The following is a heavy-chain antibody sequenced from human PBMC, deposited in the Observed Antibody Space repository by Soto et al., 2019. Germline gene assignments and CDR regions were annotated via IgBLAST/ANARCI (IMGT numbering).Heavy chain of an antibody. D-gene: IGHD6-19*01. J-gene: IGHJ6*02. Sequence: PSETLSLTCTVSGGSISSYYWSWIRQPPGKGLEWIGYIYYSGSTNYSPSLKSRVTISVDTSKNQFSLKLSSVTAADTAVYYCASDIAVAGTNYYYYGMDVWGQGTTVTVSS. CDR2: IYYSGST. CDR1: GGSISSYY. CDR3: ASDIAVAGTNYYYYGMDV. V-gene: IGHV4-59*01.